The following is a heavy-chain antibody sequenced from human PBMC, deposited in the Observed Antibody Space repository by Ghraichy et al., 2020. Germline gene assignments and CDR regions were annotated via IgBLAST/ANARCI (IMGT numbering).Heavy chain of an antibody. CDR3: AKDHSDSSGSGDY. V-gene: IGHV3-30*18. Sequence: GGSLRLSCAASGFTFSSYGMHWVRQAPGKGLEWVAVISYDGSNKYYANSVKGRFTISRDNSKNTLYLQMNSLRAEDTAVYYCAKDHSDSSGSGDYWGQGTLVTVSS. J-gene: IGHJ4*02. CDR1: GFTFSSYG. D-gene: IGHD3-22*01. CDR2: ISYDGSNK.